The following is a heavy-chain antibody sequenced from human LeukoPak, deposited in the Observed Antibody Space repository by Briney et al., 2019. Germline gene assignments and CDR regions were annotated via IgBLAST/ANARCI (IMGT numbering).Heavy chain of an antibody. J-gene: IGHJ6*03. Sequence: GGSLGLSCAASGFTFSSYAMHWVRQAPGKGLEYVSAISSNGGSTYYANSVKGRFTISRDNSKNTLYLQMGSLRAEDMAVYYCARDRAAAAANMWAYYYYMDVWGKGTTVTVSS. D-gene: IGHD6-13*01. CDR3: ARDRAAAAANMWAYYYYMDV. CDR2: ISSNGGST. CDR1: GFTFSSYA. V-gene: IGHV3-64*01.